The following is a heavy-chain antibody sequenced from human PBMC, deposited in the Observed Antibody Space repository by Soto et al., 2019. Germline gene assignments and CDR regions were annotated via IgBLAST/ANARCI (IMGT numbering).Heavy chain of an antibody. CDR3: ARSYYDSTGFAVDP. J-gene: IGHJ5*02. D-gene: IGHD3-22*01. V-gene: IGHV4-59*02. CDR1: GASVSDGY. Sequence: SETLSLTCPVSGASVSDGYWSWIRQPPGKGLEWIGFMYFGGSFNYNPSLSSRVTLSVETSKNQFSMKVTSVTASDTAVYYCARSYYDSTGFAVDPWGQGTLVTVSS. CDR2: MYFGGSF.